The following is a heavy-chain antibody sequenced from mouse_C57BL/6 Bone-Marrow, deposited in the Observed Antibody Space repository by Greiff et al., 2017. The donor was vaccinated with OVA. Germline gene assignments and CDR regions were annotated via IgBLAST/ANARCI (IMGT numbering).Heavy chain of an antibody. V-gene: IGHV1-81*01. CDR2: IYPRSGNT. CDR3: AYYYGRRAY. D-gene: IGHD1-1*01. CDR1: GYTFTSYG. Sequence: QVQLQQSGAELARPGASVKLSCKASGYTFTSYGISWVKQRTGQGLEWIGEIYPRSGNTYYNEKFKGKATLTADKSSSTAYMELRSLTSEDSAVYFCAYYYGRRAYWGQGTLVTVSA. J-gene: IGHJ3*01.